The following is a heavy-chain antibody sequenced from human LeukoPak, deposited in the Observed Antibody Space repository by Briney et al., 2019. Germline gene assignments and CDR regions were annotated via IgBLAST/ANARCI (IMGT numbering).Heavy chain of an antibody. CDR1: GFTVSGNY. D-gene: IGHD6-19*01. V-gene: IGHV3-66*01. CDR3: ARGPPTASKLYTAGWYGDY. J-gene: IGHJ4*02. Sequence: GGSLRLSCAASGFTVSGNYMSWVRQAPGKGLEWVSLIYSGGSTYYADSVKGRFTISRDNSKNTLYLRMNSLRAEDTAVYYCARGPPTASKLYTAGWYGDYWGQGTLVTVSS. CDR2: IYSGGST.